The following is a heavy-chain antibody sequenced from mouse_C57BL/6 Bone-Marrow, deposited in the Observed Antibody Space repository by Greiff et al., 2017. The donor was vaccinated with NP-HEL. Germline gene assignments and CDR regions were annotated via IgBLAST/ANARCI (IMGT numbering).Heavy chain of an antibody. V-gene: IGHV1-50*01. D-gene: IGHD1-1*01. CDR1: GYTFTSYW. CDR2: IDPSDSYT. Sequence: QVQLQQPGAELVKPGASVKLSCKASGYTFTSYWMQWVKQRPGQGLEWIGEIDPSDSYTYYNHKFKGKATLTVDTSSSTAYMQLSSLTSEDAAVDYCARDTTVDAMDYWGQGTSVTVSS. CDR3: ARDTTVDAMDY. J-gene: IGHJ4*01.